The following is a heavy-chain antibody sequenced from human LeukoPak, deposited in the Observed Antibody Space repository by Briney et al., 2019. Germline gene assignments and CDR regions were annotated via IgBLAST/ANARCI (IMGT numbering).Heavy chain of an antibody. Sequence: GGTLRLSCAASGFTFSTYGISWVRQAPGKGLEWVSAINGRGGRTYYADSVKGRFTISRDNSKNMLYLQMNSLRAEDTAKYYCAKDKEVATIPPWMDWGQGTLVTVSS. J-gene: IGHJ4*02. CDR3: AKDKEVATIPPWMD. CDR1: GFTFSTYG. CDR2: INGRGGRT. V-gene: IGHV3-23*01. D-gene: IGHD5-12*01.